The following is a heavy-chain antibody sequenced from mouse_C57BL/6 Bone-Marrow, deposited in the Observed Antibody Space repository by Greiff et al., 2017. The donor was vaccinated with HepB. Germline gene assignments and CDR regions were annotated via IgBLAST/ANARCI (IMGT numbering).Heavy chain of an antibody. Sequence: QVQLQQPGAELVMPGASVKLSCKASGYTFTSYWMHWVKQRPGQGLEWIGEIDPSDSYTNYNQKFKGKSTLTVDKSSSTAYMQLSSLTSEDSAVYYCARWAAQATVRAMDYWGHGTSATDSS. J-gene: IGHJ4*01. CDR3: ARWAAQATVRAMDY. CDR1: GYTFTSYW. V-gene: IGHV1-69*01. CDR2: IDPSDSYT. D-gene: IGHD3-2*02.